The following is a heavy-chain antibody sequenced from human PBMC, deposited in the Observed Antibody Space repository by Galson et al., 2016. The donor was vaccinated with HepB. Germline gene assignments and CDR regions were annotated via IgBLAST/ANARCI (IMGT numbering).Heavy chain of an antibody. CDR2: IYWDDEK. D-gene: IGHD6-19*01. CDR1: GFSLRTTGVG. V-gene: IGHV2-5*02. J-gene: IGHJ3*02. CDR3: AHRPTAVEGGEAFDM. Sequence: PALVKPTQTLTLTCTFSGFSLRTTGVGVGWIRQPPGKALEWLALIYWDDEKRYRSSLKNRLTITKDSSKKQVVLTMTNMYPVDTATYYCAHRPTAVEGGEAFDMWGQGTMVAVSS.